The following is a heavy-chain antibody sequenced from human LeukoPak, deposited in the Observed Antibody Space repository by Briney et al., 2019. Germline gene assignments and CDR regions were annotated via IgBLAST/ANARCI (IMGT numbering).Heavy chain of an antibody. J-gene: IGHJ4*02. CDR1: GGSFSGYY. CDR3: ARADSGPSFPPDY. V-gene: IGHV4-34*01. D-gene: IGHD5-12*01. CDR2: INHSGST. Sequence: PSETLSLTCAVYGGSFSGYYWSWIRQPPGKGLEWIGEINHSGSTNYNPSLKSRVTISVDTSKNQFSLKLSSVTAADMAVYYCARADSGPSFPPDYWGQGTLVTVSS.